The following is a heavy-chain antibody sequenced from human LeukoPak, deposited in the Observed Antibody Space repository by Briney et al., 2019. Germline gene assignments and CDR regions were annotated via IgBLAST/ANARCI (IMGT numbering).Heavy chain of an antibody. CDR2: ISGSGGST. CDR1: GFTFSSYA. Sequence: QPGGSLRLSCAASGFTFSSYAMSWVRQAPGKGLEWVSAISGSGGSTYYADSVKGRFTISRDNSKNTLYLQMNSLRAEDTAVYYCAKGSPYYDISYYYYYGMDVWGQGTTVTVSS. CDR3: AKGSPYYDISYYYYYGMDV. D-gene: IGHD3-9*01. J-gene: IGHJ6*02. V-gene: IGHV3-23*01.